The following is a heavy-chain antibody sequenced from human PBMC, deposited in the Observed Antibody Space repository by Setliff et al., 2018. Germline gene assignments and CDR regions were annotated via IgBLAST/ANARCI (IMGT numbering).Heavy chain of an antibody. Sequence: SETLSLTCNVYGGSFDTYYWSWIRQPPGKGLEWFGEINQSGSGDYNPSFKGRVTMSVDTSKSQFSLKLNSVTATDTAVYYCARQPTGTYQWTFDSWGQGTLVTVSS. V-gene: IGHV4-34*01. J-gene: IGHJ4*02. CDR1: GGSFDTYY. D-gene: IGHD1-26*01. CDR2: INQSGSG. CDR3: ARQPTGTYQWTFDS.